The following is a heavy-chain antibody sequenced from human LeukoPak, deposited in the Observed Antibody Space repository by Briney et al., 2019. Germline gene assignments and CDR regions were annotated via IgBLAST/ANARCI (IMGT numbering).Heavy chain of an antibody. J-gene: IGHJ4*02. CDR1: GGSFSGYY. V-gene: IGHV4-34*01. Sequence: SETLSLTCAVYGGSFSGYYWSWIRQPPGKGLDWMGEINHSGSTNYNPSLKSRVTISVDTSKNQFSLKLSSVTAADTAVYYCARGRWIQLWLRNYYFDYWGQGTLVTVSS. CDR2: INHSGST. D-gene: IGHD5-18*01. CDR3: ARGRWIQLWLRNYYFDY.